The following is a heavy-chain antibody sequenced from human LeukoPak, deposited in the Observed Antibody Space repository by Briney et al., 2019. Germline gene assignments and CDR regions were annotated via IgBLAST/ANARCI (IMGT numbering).Heavy chain of an antibody. CDR2: IKQEGSEK. D-gene: IGHD6-19*01. V-gene: IGHV3-7*01. Sequence: GGSLRLSCAASGFTFSSYWMSWVRQAPGKGLEWVANIKQEGSEKYYVDSVKGRFTISRDNAKNSLYLQMNSLRAEDTAVYYSARDRYSSGWSDYMDVWGKGTTVTVSS. J-gene: IGHJ6*03. CDR1: GFTFSSYW. CDR3: ARDRYSSGWSDYMDV.